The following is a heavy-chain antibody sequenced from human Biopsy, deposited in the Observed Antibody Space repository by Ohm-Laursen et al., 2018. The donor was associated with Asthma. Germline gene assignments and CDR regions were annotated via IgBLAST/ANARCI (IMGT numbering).Heavy chain of an antibody. J-gene: IGHJ5*02. V-gene: IGHV1-2*06. CDR3: ARGQKSAGDRWFDP. CDR2: INPNSGAT. D-gene: IGHD6-13*01. Sequence: ASVKVSCNASGYPFIGYHIHWMRQAPGQGLKWMERINPNSGATNYAQKFQGRVTMTRDTSISTAYMEVSRLRSDDTAVYYCARGQKSAGDRWFDPWGQGTLVTVSS. CDR1: GYPFIGYH.